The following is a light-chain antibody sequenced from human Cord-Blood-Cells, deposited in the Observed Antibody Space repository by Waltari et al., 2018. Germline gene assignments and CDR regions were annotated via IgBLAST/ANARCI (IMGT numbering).Light chain of an antibody. CDR3: QSYDSSLSGV. V-gene: IGLV1-40*01. Sequence: QSVLTQSPSVSGAPGQRVTISCTGSSSNIGAGYDVHWYQQLPGTAPKLLIYGNSNRPSGVPDRFSGSKSGTSASLASTGLQAEDEADYYCQSYDSSLSGVFGGGTKLTVL. J-gene: IGLJ3*02. CDR1: SSNIGAGYD. CDR2: GNS.